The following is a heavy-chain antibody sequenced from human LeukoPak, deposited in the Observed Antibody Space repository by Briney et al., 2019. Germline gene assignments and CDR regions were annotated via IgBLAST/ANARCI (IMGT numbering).Heavy chain of an antibody. V-gene: IGHV3-15*01. Sequence: GGSLRLSCVASGFTFSNAWMSWVRQAPGKGLEWVGRIKSKTDGGTTDYAAPVKGRFTISRDDSKNTLYLQMNSLKTEDTAVYYCTTRRGCSSTSCHVFDYWGRGTLVTVSS. CDR3: TTRRGCSSTSCHVFDY. CDR1: GFTFSNAW. D-gene: IGHD2-2*01. CDR2: IKSKTDGGTT. J-gene: IGHJ4*02.